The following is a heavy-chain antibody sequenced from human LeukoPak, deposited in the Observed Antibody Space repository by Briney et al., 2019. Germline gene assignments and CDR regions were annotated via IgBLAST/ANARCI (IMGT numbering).Heavy chain of an antibody. J-gene: IGHJ4*02. D-gene: IGHD6-13*01. CDR3: ARGIQQLVNY. CDR2: INHSGST. Sequence: SETLSLTCAVYGGSFSGYYWSWIRQPPGKGLEWIGEINHSGSTNYNPSLKSRVTISVDTSKNQFSLKLSSVTAADTAVYYCARGIQQLVNYWGQGTLVTVSS. CDR1: GGSFSGYY. V-gene: IGHV4-34*01.